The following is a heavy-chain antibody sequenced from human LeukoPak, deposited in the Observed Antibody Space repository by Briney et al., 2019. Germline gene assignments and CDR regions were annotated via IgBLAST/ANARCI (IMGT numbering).Heavy chain of an antibody. D-gene: IGHD1-26*01. CDR2: IYHSGSA. V-gene: IGHV4-4*02. J-gene: IGHJ4*02. CDR1: GDSINNTIW. CDR3: ARSRPKWDQEPNFDY. Sequence: PSETLSLTCAVSGDSINNTIWWSWVRPPPGKGLEWIGEIYHSGSANYNPSLKSRVTIFVDKSKNQFSLKLSSVTAADTAVYYCARSRPKWDQEPNFDYWGQGTLVTVSS.